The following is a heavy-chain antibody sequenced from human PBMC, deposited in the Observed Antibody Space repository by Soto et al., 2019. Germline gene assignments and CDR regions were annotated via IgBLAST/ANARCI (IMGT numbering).Heavy chain of an antibody. CDR1: GFTFSSYN. CDR2: ISSSSSYI. Sequence: GGSLRLSCAASGFTFSSYNMNWVRQAPGKGLEWVSSISSSSSYIYYADSVKGRFTISRDNAKNSLYLQMNSLRAEDAAVYYCARDLPRENDYWGQGTLVTVSS. D-gene: IGHD1-26*01. CDR3: ARDLPRENDY. J-gene: IGHJ4*02. V-gene: IGHV3-21*01.